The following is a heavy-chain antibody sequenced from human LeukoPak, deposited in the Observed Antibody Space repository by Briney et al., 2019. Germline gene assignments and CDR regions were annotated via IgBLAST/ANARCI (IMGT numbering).Heavy chain of an antibody. J-gene: IGHJ6*02. D-gene: IGHD3-10*01. V-gene: IGHV5-51*01. CDR3: ARLRFGESDYYDGMDV. Sequence: RGESLKISCKGSGYSFTNYWIGWVRQMPGKGLEWMGIIYPGDSDTRYSPSFQGQVTISADKSISTAYLQWSSLRASDTAMYYCARLRFGESDYYDGMDVWGQGTTVTVSS. CDR2: IYPGDSDT. CDR1: GYSFTNYW.